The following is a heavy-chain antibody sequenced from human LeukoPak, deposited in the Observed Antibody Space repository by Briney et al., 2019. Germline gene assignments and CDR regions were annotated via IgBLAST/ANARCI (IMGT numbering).Heavy chain of an antibody. V-gene: IGHV3-7*04. J-gene: IGHJ3*02. CDR2: IDEDGSAK. CDR1: GFTFSSYW. D-gene: IGHD1-1*01. Sequence: GGSLRLSCEASGFTFSSYWMTWVRQAPGKGLECVANIDEDGSAKFYVDSGKGRFMISRDNAKNSLYLQMKSLRDEDTAVYYCARDVNGFDIWGQGTLVTVSS. CDR3: ARDVNGFDI.